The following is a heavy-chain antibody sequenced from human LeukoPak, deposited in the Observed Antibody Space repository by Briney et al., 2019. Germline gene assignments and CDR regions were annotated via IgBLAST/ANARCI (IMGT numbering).Heavy chain of an antibody. J-gene: IGHJ3*02. CDR2: IYTSGST. CDR3: ARDHSSSWYRGAFDI. Sequence: PSETLSLTCAVYGGSFSGYYWSWLRQPAGKGLEWIGRIYTSGSTNYNPSLKSRVTLSVDTSKNQFSLKLSSVTAADTAVYYCARDHSSSWYRGAFDIWGQGTMVTVSS. D-gene: IGHD6-13*01. V-gene: IGHV4-4*07. CDR1: GGSFSGYY.